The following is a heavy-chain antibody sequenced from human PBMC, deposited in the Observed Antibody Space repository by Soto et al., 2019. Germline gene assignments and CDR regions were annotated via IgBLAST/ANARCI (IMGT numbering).Heavy chain of an antibody. D-gene: IGHD2-2*01. CDR3: ARDSSTTNPV. V-gene: IGHV4-34*01. CDR2: INHSGST. J-gene: IGHJ3*01. CDR1: GGSFSGYY. Sequence: SETLCLRWAVDGGSFSGYYGSWIRQPPGKGLEWIGEINHSGSTNYNPSLKSRVTISVDTSKNQFSLKLSSVTAADTAIYYCARDSSTTNPVWGQGTMVTVSS.